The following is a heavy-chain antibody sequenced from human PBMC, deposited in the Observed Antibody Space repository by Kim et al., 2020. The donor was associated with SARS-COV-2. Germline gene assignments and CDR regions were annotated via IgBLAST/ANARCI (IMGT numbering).Heavy chain of an antibody. V-gene: IGHV5-51*01. Sequence: GESLKISCKGFGYSFTAYWIAWVRQMPGKGLEWMGIIYPADSDTRHSPSFQGQVTISADKSINTAYLQGSSLKAADTAIYYCARPILTGYYPLYYGMN. CDR3: ARPILTGYYPLYYGMN. J-gene: IGHJ6*01. CDR1: GYSFTAYW. CDR2: IYPADSDT. D-gene: IGHD3-9*01.